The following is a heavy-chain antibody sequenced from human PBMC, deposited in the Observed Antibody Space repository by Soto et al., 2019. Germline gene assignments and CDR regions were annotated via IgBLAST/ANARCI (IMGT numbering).Heavy chain of an antibody. V-gene: IGHV3-74*01. CDR1: GFTFSNYW. CDR2: INGDGSST. J-gene: IGHJ3*02. D-gene: IGHD2-15*01. CDR3: ARIYRSGVNCYWAFDI. Sequence: GGSLRLSCAASGFTFSNYWMHWVRQAPGKGLVWVSRINGDGSSTNYADSVKGRFTISRDNAKNTLYLQMNSLKAEDTAVYYCARIYRSGVNCYWAFDIWGQGTMVTVSS.